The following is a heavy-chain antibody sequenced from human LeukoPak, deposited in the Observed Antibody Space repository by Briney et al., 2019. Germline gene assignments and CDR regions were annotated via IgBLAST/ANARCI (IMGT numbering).Heavy chain of an antibody. D-gene: IGHD2-15*01. J-gene: IGHJ3*02. CDR3: ARYRDECSGGSCYFTYNDAFDI. Sequence: SETLSLTCTVSGGSISSYYWSWIRQPPGKGLEWIGYIYYSGSTNYKPSLKSRVTISVDTSKNQFSLKLNSVTAADTAVYYCARYRDECSGGSCYFTYNDAFDIWGQGTMVTVSS. V-gene: IGHV4-59*01. CDR2: IYYSGST. CDR1: GGSISSYY.